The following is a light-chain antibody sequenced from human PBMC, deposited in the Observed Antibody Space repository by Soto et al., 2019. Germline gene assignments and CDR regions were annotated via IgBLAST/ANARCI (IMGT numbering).Light chain of an antibody. CDR2: DAS. CDR1: QSVTSGY. J-gene: IGKJ2*01. V-gene: IGKV3-11*01. CDR3: HQRDTWCRT. Sequence: EIVLTQSPVTLSLSPGDRATLSCRASQSVTSGYLTWYQHKLGQAPRLLIYDASSRAPGIPARFSGSGSGTDFTLTISSLEPEDFVVYYCHQRDTWCRTFGQGTKLEMK.